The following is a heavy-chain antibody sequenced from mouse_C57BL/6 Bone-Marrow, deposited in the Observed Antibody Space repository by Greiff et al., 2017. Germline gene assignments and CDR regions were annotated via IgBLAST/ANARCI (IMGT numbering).Heavy chain of an antibody. CDR3: TRGRLRYYIDY. CDR2: ISRGGDYI. J-gene: IGHJ2*01. D-gene: IGHD1-1*01. Sequence: EVQLVESGEGLVKPGGSLKLSCAASGFTFSSYAMSWVRQTPEQRLEWVAYISRGGDYIYYADTVKGRFTISRDNARNTLYLQMSSLKSEDTAMYYCTRGRLRYYIDYWGQGTTLTVSS. V-gene: IGHV5-9-1*02. CDR1: GFTFSSYA.